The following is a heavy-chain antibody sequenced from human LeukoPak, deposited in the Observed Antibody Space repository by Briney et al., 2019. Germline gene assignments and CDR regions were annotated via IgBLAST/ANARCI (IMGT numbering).Heavy chain of an antibody. Sequence: PGGSLRLSCAASGFAFSTHAMSRVRQAPGKGLEWVSAISGSGDRTYYTDSVKGRFSISRDNSKNTLYLQMNSLRAEDTAVYYCAKERTSEGYFDYWGQGTLVTVSS. CDR1: GFAFSTHA. V-gene: IGHV3-23*01. J-gene: IGHJ4*02. CDR3: AKERTSEGYFDY. D-gene: IGHD2-2*01. CDR2: ISGSGDRT.